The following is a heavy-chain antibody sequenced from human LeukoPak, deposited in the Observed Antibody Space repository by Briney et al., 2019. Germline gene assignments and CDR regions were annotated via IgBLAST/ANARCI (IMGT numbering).Heavy chain of an antibody. V-gene: IGHV3-43*02. Sequence: GGSLRLSCAASGFTFDDYAMHWVRHAPGKGLEWVSLISADGNSTYYAGSVKGRFTISRDNSKNSLYLQMNSLRTEDTAYYSCATNFGAYYYDTSGYYDFWGQGTLVTVSS. CDR2: ISADGNST. CDR3: ATNFGAYYYDTSGYYDF. D-gene: IGHD3-22*01. CDR1: GFTFDDYA. J-gene: IGHJ4*02.